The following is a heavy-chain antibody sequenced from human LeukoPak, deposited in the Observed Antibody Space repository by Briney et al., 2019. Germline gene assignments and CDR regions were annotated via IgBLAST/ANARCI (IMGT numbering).Heavy chain of an antibody. CDR2: IYHSGST. CDR3: ARRQWLPRFYFDY. V-gene: IGHV4-38-2*01. D-gene: IGHD6-19*01. J-gene: IGHJ4*02. CDR1: GYSISSGYY. Sequence: SETLSLTCAVSGYSISSGYYWGWIRQPPGKGLEWIGSIYHSGSTYYNPSLKSRVTISVDTSKNQFSLKLSSVTAADTAVYYCARRQWLPRFYFDYWGQGTLVTVSS.